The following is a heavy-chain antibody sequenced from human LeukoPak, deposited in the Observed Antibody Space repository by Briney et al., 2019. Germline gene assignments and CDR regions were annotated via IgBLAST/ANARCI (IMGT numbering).Heavy chain of an antibody. D-gene: IGHD3-10*01. J-gene: IGHJ6*02. CDR1: GFTFSSYA. V-gene: IGHV3-23*01. CDR3: AKDDGRGDYYYYGMDV. Sequence: PGGSLRLSCAASGFTFSSYAMSWVRQAPGKELEWVSAISGSGGSTYYADSVKGRFTISRDNSKNTLYLQMNSLRAEDTAVYYCAKDDGRGDYYYYGMDVWGQGTTVTVSS. CDR2: ISGSGGST.